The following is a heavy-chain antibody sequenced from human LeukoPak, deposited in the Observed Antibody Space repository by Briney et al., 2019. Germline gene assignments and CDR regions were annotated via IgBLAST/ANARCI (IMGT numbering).Heavy chain of an antibody. Sequence: ASVKVSCKASGYTFTSYYMHWVRQAPGQGLEWMGIINPSGGSTSYAQKFQGRVTMTRDTSTSTVYMELSSLRSEDTAVYYCARNPLGYCSGGSCYGVVAFDIWGQGTMVTVSS. J-gene: IGHJ3*02. D-gene: IGHD2-15*01. CDR1: GYTFTSYY. V-gene: IGHV1-46*01. CDR2: INPSGGST. CDR3: ARNPLGYCSGGSCYGVVAFDI.